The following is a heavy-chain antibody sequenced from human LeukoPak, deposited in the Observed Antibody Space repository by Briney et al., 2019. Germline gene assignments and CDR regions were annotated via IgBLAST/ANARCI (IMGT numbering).Heavy chain of an antibody. J-gene: IGHJ4*02. V-gene: IGHV4-59*01. CDR1: GGPINNYY. CDR3: ARGSYEYSSSEFDY. Sequence: PSETLSLTCTVSGGPINNYYWSWIRQPPGKGLEWIGYIYYSGSTNYNPSLKSRVTISVDTSKNQFSLRLSSVTAADTAVYYCARGSYEYSSSEFDYWGQGTLVTVSS. D-gene: IGHD6-6*01. CDR2: IYYSGST.